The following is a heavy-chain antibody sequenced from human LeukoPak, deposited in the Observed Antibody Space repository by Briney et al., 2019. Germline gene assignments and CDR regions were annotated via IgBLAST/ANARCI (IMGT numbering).Heavy chain of an antibody. CDR1: GFRFNKAW. D-gene: IGHD2-2*01. CDR3: TTIPEGAHPPHS. CDR2: ISSVSDGGTV. V-gene: IGHV3-15*01. Sequence: PGGSLRLSCEGSGFRFNKAWMSWVRQSPAKGLEWVGRISSVSDGGTVEYAAVVKGRFTISRFDSQKTLYLQMNNLKAEDTAVYYCTTIPEGAHPPHSSAPGTFVTVSS. J-gene: IGHJ4*02.